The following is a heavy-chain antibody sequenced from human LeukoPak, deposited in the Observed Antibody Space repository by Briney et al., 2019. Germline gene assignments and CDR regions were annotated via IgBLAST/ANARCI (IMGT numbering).Heavy chain of an antibody. CDR1: GGSISSSSYY. Sequence: PSETLSLTCTVSGGSISSSSYYWGWIRQPPGKGLEWIGYIYYSGSTYYNPSLKSRVTISVDTSKNQFSLKLSSVTAADTAVYCCARDWFPYGSGSYYSYGMDVWGQGTTVTVSS. D-gene: IGHD3-10*01. CDR3: ARDWFPYGSGSYYSYGMDV. J-gene: IGHJ6*02. V-gene: IGHV4-30-4*08. CDR2: IYYSGST.